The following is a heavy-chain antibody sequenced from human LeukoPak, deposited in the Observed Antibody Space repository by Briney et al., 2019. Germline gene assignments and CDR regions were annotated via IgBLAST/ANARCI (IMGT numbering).Heavy chain of an antibody. J-gene: IGHJ4*02. CDR3: ATSRVFDY. CDR2: INSAGDNI. Sequence: GGSLRLSCVASGFTFSDYFMSWIRQAPGKGLEWLSSINSAGDNIYYADSVKGRFTISRDNAKKTLYLEMNSLRMEDTAIYYCATSRVFDYWGQGTLVTVSS. CDR1: GFTFSDYF. V-gene: IGHV3-11*04.